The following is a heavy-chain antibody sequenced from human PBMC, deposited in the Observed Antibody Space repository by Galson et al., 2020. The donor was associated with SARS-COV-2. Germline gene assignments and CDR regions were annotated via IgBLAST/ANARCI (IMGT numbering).Heavy chain of an antibody. CDR2: INSSGST. Sequence: SETLSLTCAVYGGSFSGYYWSWIRQPPGKGLEWIGEINSSGSTNYNPSLKSRVTISVDTSKNHFSLKLSSVTAADTAVYYCAREENFFLVVSGMRVCYCIYCGRGTLSTVSS. CDR1: GGSFSGYY. V-gene: IGHV4-34*01. J-gene: IGHJ4*02. D-gene: IGHD2-21*01. CDR3: AREENFFLVVSGMRVCYCIY.